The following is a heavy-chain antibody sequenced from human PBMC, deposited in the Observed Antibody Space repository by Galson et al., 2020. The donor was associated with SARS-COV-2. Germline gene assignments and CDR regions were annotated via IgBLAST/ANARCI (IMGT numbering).Heavy chain of an antibody. CDR1: GFTFNKYE. CDR3: AREDSSGWYNAFDI. CDR2: ISSSGGTI. J-gene: IGHJ3*02. V-gene: IGHV3-48*03. Sequence: GGSLSLSCVASGFTFNKYEMNWVRQAPGKGLEWVSYISSSGGTIDYTDSVKGRFTISRDNAKNSLYLQMNSLRAEDTAVYYCAREDSSGWYNAFDIWGQGTPVTVSS. D-gene: IGHD6-19*01.